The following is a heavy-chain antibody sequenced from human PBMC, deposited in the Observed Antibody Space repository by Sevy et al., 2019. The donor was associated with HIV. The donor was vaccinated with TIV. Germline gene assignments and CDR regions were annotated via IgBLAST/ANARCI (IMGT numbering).Heavy chain of an antibody. CDR1: GFTFSTYD. V-gene: IGHV3-13*01. D-gene: IGHD6-13*01. Sequence: GGSLRLSCAASGFTFSTYDMHWVRQVAGEGLEWVSGIGTLLDTYYAASVKGRFIISRDNAKNSLFLQMNSLRAGDTAIYYCARACTAAGYKSGPIDAFDVWGQGTVLTVSS. J-gene: IGHJ3*01. CDR2: IGTLLDT. CDR3: ARACTAAGYKSGPIDAFDV.